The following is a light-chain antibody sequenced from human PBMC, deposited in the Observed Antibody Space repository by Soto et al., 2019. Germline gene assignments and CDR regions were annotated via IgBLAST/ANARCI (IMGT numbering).Light chain of an antibody. V-gene: IGLV2-14*01. CDR2: EVS. J-gene: IGLJ1*01. CDR1: SRDVGGYDY. CDR3: SSYTSSSPYV. Sequence: QSVLTQPASVSGSPGQSITISCTGTSRDVGGYDYVSWYHQHPGKAPKLRISEVSNPSSGVSNRFSGSKSGNTASLTISGLQAEDEADYYCSSYTSSSPYVFGTGTKVTVL.